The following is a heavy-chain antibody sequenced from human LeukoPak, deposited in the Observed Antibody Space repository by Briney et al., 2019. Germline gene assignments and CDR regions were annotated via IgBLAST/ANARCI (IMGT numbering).Heavy chain of an antibody. CDR1: GFTFSSSG. J-gene: IGHJ4*02. CDR3: ARRCEGVYYLDS. CDR2: ISGSSKTI. Sequence: PGGSLRLSCAASGFTFSSSGMHWVRQAPGKGLEWVSYISGSSKTIYYADSVKGRFTISRDNAKNSLYLQMNSLRDEDTAMYYCARRCEGVYYLDSWGQGTLVTVSS. V-gene: IGHV3-48*02.